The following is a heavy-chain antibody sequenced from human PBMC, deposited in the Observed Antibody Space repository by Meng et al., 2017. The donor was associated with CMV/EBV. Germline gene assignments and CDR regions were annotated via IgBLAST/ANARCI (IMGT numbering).Heavy chain of an antibody. CDR3: ARDLLGYCSSTSCPPY. CDR1: GFTFSSYS. J-gene: IGHJ4*02. CDR2: ISSSSSYI. D-gene: IGHD2-2*01. V-gene: IGHV3-21*01. Sequence: GGSLRLSRAASGFTFSSYSMNWVRQAPGKGLEWVSSISSSSSYIYYADSVKGRFTISRDNAKNLLYLQMNSLRAEDTAVYYCARDLLGYCSSTSCPPYWGQGTLVTVSS.